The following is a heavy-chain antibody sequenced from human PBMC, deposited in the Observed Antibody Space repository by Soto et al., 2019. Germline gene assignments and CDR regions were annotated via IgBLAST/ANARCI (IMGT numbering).Heavy chain of an antibody. J-gene: IGHJ3*02. CDR3: ARAPPFYSYGRPDAFDI. CDR2: IYYSGST. CDR1: GGSISSYY. D-gene: IGHD5-18*01. V-gene: IGHV4-59*01. Sequence: PSETLSLTCTVSGGSISSYYWSWIRQPPGKGLGWIGYIYYSGSTNYNPSLKSRVTISVDTSKNQFSLKLSSVTAADTAVYYCARAPPFYSYGRPDAFDIWGQGTMVTVSS.